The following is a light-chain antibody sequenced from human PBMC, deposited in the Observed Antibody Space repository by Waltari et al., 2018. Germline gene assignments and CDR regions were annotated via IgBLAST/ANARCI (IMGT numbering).Light chain of an antibody. V-gene: IGLV1-40*01. CDR3: QSYDSSLSASV. Sequence: QSVLTQPPSMTGAPGQKVTIPSTGGSSNCGAGDHANWYQQFPGTAPKLLIFGNTNRPSGVPGRFSGSRSGTSASLTIDGLHSDDEAVYYCQSYDSSLSASVFGGGTTLTVL. CDR2: GNT. J-gene: IGLJ3*02. CDR1: SSNCGAGDH.